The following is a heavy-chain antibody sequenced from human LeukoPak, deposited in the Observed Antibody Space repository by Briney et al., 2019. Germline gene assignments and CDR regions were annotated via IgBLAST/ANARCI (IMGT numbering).Heavy chain of an antibody. CDR2: ISAYNGNT. CDR3: ARPNSSGCRGAIDY. CDR1: GYTFTSYG. Sequence: GASVKVSCKASGYTFTSYGMSWVRQAPGQGLEWMGWISAYNGNTNYAQKLQGRVTMTTDTSTSTAYMELRSLRSDDTAVYYCARPNSSGCRGAIDYWGQGTLVTVSS. V-gene: IGHV1-18*01. J-gene: IGHJ4*02. D-gene: IGHD6-19*01.